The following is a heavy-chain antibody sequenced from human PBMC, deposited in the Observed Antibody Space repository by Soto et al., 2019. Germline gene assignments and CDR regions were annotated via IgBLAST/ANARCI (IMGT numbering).Heavy chain of an antibody. CDR3: ARIAATGRGWDV. Sequence: EVQLVESGGGLVQPGGSLRLSCVDSGFTFGSYWMSWVRQAPVKGLEWVGNIKQDGSEENYVDSLKGRFTISRDNAKNSMYLQMNSLRVEDTAVYYCARIAATGRGWDVWGQGTTVVVSS. J-gene: IGHJ6*02. D-gene: IGHD6-13*01. CDR1: GFTFGSYW. V-gene: IGHV3-7*01. CDR2: IKQDGSEE.